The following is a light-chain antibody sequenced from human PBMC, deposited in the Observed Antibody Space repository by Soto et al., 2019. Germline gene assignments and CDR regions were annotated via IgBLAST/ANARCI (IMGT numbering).Light chain of an antibody. CDR2: EVT. CDR3: NSRTTTNTLV. CDR1: SSDVGGYNY. J-gene: IGLJ3*02. Sequence: QSVLTQPASVSGSPGQSITISCTGTSSDVGGYNYVSWYQQHPGKAPKLIIYEVTHRPSGVSSRFYGSRSGNTASLTISGLQAEDEADYYCNSRTTTNTLVFGGGTKVTVL. V-gene: IGLV2-14*01.